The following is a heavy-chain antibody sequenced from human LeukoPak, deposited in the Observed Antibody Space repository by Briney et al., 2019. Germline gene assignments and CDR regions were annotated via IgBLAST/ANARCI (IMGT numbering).Heavy chain of an antibody. Sequence: GGSLRLSCAASGFTFSSYWMSWVRQAPGKGLEWVANIKQDGSEKYYVDSVKGRFTISRDNAKNSLYLQMNSLRAEDTAVYYCARGFVVVPASDYHMDVWGKGTTVTVSS. D-gene: IGHD2-2*01. CDR2: IKQDGSEK. J-gene: IGHJ6*03. V-gene: IGHV3-7*04. CDR3: ARGFVVVPASDYHMDV. CDR1: GFTFSSYW.